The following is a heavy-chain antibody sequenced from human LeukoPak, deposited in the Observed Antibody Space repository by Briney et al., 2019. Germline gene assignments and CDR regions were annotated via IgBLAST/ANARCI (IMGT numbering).Heavy chain of an antibody. CDR1: GGSVSGYY. V-gene: IGHV4-4*09. CDR3: ARGRLRTAMNHYYYYGMDV. CDR2: IFTSGNT. J-gene: IGHJ6*02. D-gene: IGHD5-18*01. Sequence: SETLSLTCTVPGGSVSGYYWSWIRQPPGKELEWIGYIFTSGNTNYNPSPESRVTLSIDTSGNQFYLRLSSVTAADTAVYYCARGRLRTAMNHYYYYGMDVWGQGTTVTVSS.